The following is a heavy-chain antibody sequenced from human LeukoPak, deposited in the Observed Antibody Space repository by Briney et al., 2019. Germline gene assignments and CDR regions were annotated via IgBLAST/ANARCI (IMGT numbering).Heavy chain of an antibody. V-gene: IGHV4-59*01. CDR2: IYYSGST. CDR1: GGSISSYY. J-gene: IGHJ5*02. Sequence: SEXXSLTCTVSGGSISSYYWSWIRQPPGKGLEWIGYIYYSGSTNYNPSLTSRVTISVDTSKNQFSLKLSSVTAADTAVYYCASGTPWFDPWGQGTLVTVSS. D-gene: IGHD1-7*01. CDR3: ASGTPWFDP.